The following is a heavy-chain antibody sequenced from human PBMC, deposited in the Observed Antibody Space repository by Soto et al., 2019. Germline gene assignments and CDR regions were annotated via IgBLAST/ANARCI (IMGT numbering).Heavy chain of an antibody. CDR2: ISSSSSYT. CDR3: ARTYEIVTVYNGKNCYAP. CDR1: GFTFSDYY. V-gene: IGHV3-11*06. J-gene: IGHJ6*03. D-gene: IGHD3-9*01. Sequence: GGSLRLSCAASGFTFSDYYMSWIRQAPGKGLEWVSYISSSSSYTNYADSVKGRFTISRDNAKNSLYLQMNSLRAEDTAVYYCARTYEIVTVYNGKNCYAPWGKGTSV.